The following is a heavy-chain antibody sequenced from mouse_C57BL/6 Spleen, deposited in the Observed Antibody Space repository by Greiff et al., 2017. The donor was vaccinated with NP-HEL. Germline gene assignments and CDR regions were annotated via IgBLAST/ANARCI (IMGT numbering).Heavy chain of an antibody. V-gene: IGHV1-81*01. CDR3: ARKDYGSSYGYFDV. CDR2: IFPRSGNT. CDR1: GYTFTSYG. Sequence: QVHVKQSGAELARPGASVKLSCKASGYTFTSYGISWVKQRPGQGLEWIGEIFPRSGNTYYNEKFKGKATLTADKSSSTAYMELRSLTSEDSAVXFCARKDYGSSYGYFDVWGTGTTVTVSS. D-gene: IGHD1-1*01. J-gene: IGHJ1*03.